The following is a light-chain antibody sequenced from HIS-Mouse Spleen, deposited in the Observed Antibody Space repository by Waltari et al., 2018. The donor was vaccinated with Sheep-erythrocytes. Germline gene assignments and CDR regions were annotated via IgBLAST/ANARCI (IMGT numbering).Light chain of an antibody. CDR1: SSDVGGYNY. Sequence: QSALTQPRPVSGSPGQSLTIPCTGTSSDVGGYNYVSWYQPHPVKAPKLMIYDVSKRPSGVPDRFSGSKSGNTASLTISGLQAEDEADYYCCSYAGSYNHVFATGTKVTVL. V-gene: IGLV2-11*01. J-gene: IGLJ1*01. CDR3: CSYAGSYNHV. CDR2: DVS.